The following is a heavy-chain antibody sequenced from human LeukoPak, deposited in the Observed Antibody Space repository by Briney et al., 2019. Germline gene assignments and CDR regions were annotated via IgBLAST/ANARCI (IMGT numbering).Heavy chain of an antibody. CDR1: GFTFSSYS. D-gene: IGHD3-22*01. V-gene: IGHV3-21*01. Sequence: GGSLRLSCAASGFTFSSYSMNWVRQAPGKGLEWVSSISSSSSYIYYADSVKGRFTISRDNAKNSLYLQMNSLRAEDTAVYYCARDWAPPQYYYDSSGYYYGWFDPWGQGTLVTVSS. CDR2: ISSSSSYI. CDR3: ARDWAPPQYYYDSSGYYYGWFDP. J-gene: IGHJ5*02.